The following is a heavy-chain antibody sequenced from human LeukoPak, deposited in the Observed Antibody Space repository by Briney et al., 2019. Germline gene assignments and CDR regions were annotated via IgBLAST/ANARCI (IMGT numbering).Heavy chain of an antibody. CDR1: GGTFSSYA. D-gene: IGHD3-10*01. CDR2: IIPIFGTA. V-gene: IGHV1-69*13. CDR3: ARAHGEVVRPLYGMDV. Sequence: ASVKASCKASGGTFSSYAISWVRQAPGQGLEWMGGIIPIFGTANYAQKFQGRVTITADESTSTAYMELSSLRSEDTAVYYCARAHGEVVRPLYGMDVWGQGTTVTVSS. J-gene: IGHJ6*02.